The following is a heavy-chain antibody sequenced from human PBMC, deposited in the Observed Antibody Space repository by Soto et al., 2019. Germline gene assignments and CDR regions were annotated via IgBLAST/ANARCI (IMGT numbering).Heavy chain of an antibody. CDR2: ISSRTTTI. Sequence: QVRLVESGGGLVKPGGSLRLSCVASGFSFSDHYMSWIRQAPGKGLEWVSYISSRTTTIYYADSVKGRFIISRNNTKNSLYLQMNSLRAEDTAVYYCAREPLNGDDDYWGQGTLVTVSS. J-gene: IGHJ4*02. D-gene: IGHD2-21*02. CDR3: AREPLNGDDDY. V-gene: IGHV3-11*01. CDR1: GFSFSDHY.